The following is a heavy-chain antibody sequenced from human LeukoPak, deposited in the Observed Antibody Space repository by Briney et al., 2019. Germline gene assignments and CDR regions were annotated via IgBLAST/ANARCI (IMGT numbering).Heavy chain of an antibody. CDR2: IYGGTTPTT. Sequence: GGSLRLSCVGSGFTFSKYTMSWVRQVPGKGLEWVAGIYGGTTPTTFDSDSVKGRFTISRDNSMNTVYLQMNGLRAEDTAIYYCAKDLTPDGAWDIDYWGQGTPITVSS. J-gene: IGHJ4*02. CDR3: AKDLTPDGAWDIDY. CDR1: GFTFSKYT. D-gene: IGHD3-9*01. V-gene: IGHV3-23*01.